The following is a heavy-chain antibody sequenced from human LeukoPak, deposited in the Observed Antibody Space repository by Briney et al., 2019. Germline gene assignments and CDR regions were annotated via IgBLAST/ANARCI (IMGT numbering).Heavy chain of an antibody. V-gene: IGHV1-18*01. CDR3: ARGGDYGGRFWGNF. CDR1: GYTFPNYD. D-gene: IGHD4-17*01. J-gene: IGHJ4*02. CDR2: IRSYNGNT. Sequence: ASVKVSCKASGYTFPNYDITWVRQAPGQGLEWLGWIRSYNGNTNYAQKVQGRVTMTRDTSITTAYMELSSLRSDDTAVYYCARGGDYGGRFWGNFWGRGTLVTVSS.